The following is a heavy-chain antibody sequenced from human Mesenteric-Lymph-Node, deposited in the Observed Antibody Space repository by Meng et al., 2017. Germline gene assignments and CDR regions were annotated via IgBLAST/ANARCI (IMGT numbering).Heavy chain of an antibody. CDR1: GFTFSSYA. CDR2: ISGSGGST. V-gene: IGHV3-23*01. J-gene: IGHJ6*02. Sequence: GESLKISCAASGFTFSSYAMSWVRQAPGKGLEWVSAISGSGGSTYYADSVKGRFTISRDNSKNTLYLQMNSLRAEDTAVYYCARDVSGSYGMDVWGQGTTVTVSS. CDR3: ARDVSGSYGMDV. D-gene: IGHD1-26*01.